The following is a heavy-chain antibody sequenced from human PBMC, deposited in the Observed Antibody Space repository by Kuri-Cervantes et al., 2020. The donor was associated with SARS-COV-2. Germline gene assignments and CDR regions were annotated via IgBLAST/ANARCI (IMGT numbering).Heavy chain of an antibody. J-gene: IGHJ6*02. CDR3: ARDLFGGGGYYYGMDV. Sequence: GESLKISCAASGFTFSSYWMHWVRQAPGKGLVWVSRINSDGSSTSYADSVKGRFTISRDNSKNTLYLQTNSLRAEDTAVYYCARDLFGGGGYYYGMDVWGQGTTVTVSS. CDR2: INSDGSST. CDR1: GFTFSSYW. V-gene: IGHV3-74*01. D-gene: IGHD4-23*01.